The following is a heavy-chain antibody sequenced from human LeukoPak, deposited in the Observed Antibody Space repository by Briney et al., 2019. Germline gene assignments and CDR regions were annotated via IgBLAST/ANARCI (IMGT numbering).Heavy chain of an antibody. V-gene: IGHV4-34*01. CDR1: GGSISSYS. J-gene: IGHJ4*02. D-gene: IGHD3-10*01. CDR3: ARHRKPAITMIRGVNRGGAIDY. CDR2: INHGRST. Sequence: SETLSLTCTVSGGSISSYSWSWIRQPPGKGLEWIGEINHGRSTNYNPSLKSRVTISLDTSKNQFSLKLSSVTAADTAVYYCARHRKPAITMIRGVNRGGAIDYWGQGTLVTVSS.